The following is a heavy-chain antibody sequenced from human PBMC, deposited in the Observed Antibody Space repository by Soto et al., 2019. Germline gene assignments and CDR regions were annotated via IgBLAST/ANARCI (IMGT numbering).Heavy chain of an antibody. J-gene: IGHJ2*01. CDR2: ISPKFGRK. D-gene: IGHD2-15*01. V-gene: IGHV1-18*01. CDR3: ARDDCNGGSCDGGHYLDL. CDR1: DYIFLAYG. Sequence: QVQLVQSGPEVKKAGASVKVSCTAPTDYIFLAYGFDWVRQAPGQGLEWMGWISPKFGRKNYARTIHDRFTMTTDVSTNSVSMELRDMRSDDTAVYYCARDDCNGGSCDGGHYLDLWGRGTPISVSS.